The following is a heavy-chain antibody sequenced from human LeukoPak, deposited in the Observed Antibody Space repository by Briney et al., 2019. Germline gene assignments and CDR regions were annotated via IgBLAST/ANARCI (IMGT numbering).Heavy chain of an antibody. CDR1: GFTFSSYN. J-gene: IGHJ6*02. CDR2: ISSSSRTI. D-gene: IGHD3-10*01. CDR3: ARDAMVRGVIGYYYYGMDV. Sequence: GGSLRLSCAASGFTFSSYNMNWVRQAPGKGLEWVSHISSSSRTIYYADPVKARFIISRDNARNTVYLQMNSLRVEDTAVYYCARDAMVRGVIGYYYYGMDVWGQGTTVTVSS. V-gene: IGHV3-48*04.